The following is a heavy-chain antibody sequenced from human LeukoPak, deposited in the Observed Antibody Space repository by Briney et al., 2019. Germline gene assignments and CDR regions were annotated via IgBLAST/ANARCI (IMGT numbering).Heavy chain of an antibody. V-gene: IGHV4-61*05. CDR2: IYYSGST. CDR3: ARWNTGRGRWFDP. Sequence: SETLSLTCTVSGGSISTSSYYWGWIRQPPGKGLEWIGCIYYSGSTYYNPSLKSRVTISVDTSKNQFSLKLSSVTAADTAVYYCARWNTGRGRWFDPWGRGTLVIVSS. J-gene: IGHJ5*02. CDR1: GGSISTSSYY. D-gene: IGHD1-1*01.